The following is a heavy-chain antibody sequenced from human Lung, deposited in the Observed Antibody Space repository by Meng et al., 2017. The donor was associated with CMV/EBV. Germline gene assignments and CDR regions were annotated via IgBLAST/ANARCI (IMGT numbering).Heavy chain of an antibody. D-gene: IGHD3-22*01. CDR1: GLTFSSYA. Sequence: LTCEASGLTFSSYAISWVRQAPGKGLEWVSVIDSGGGSTYYADSVKGRFAISRDNSKNTLNLQMNSLRAEDTAIYYCAKASRSYYSDSSAYYFFDFWGQGTLVTVSS. J-gene: IGHJ4*01. CDR3: AKASRSYYSDSSAYYFFDF. V-gene: IGHV3-23*03. CDR2: IDSGGGST.